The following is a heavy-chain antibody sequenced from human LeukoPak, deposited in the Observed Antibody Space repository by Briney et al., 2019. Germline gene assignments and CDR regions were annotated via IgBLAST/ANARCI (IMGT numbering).Heavy chain of an antibody. CDR3: ARDPTGDMPALDL. D-gene: IGHD7-27*01. Sequence: ASVKVSCKASGYTFTGYYMHWVRQAPGQGLEWMGWINPNSGGTNYAQKFQGRVTMTRDTSISTAYMELSRLRSDDTAVYYCARDPTGDMPALDLWGQGTMLTVSS. V-gene: IGHV1-2*02. J-gene: IGHJ3*01. CDR1: GYTFTGYY. CDR2: INPNSGGT.